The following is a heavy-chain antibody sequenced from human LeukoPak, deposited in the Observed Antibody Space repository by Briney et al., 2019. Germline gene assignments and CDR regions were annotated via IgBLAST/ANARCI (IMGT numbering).Heavy chain of an antibody. CDR2: INPNSGGT. CDR3: ARVPVGSWYSAQPLKLDY. V-gene: IGHV1-2*06. D-gene: IGHD6-13*01. J-gene: IGHJ4*02. CDR1: GYTFTGYY. Sequence: ASVKVSCKASGYTFTGYYTHWVRQAPGQGLEWMGRINPNSGGTNYAQKFQGRVTMTRDTSISTAYMELSRLRSDDTAVYYCARVPVGSWYSAQPLKLDYWGQGTLVTVSS.